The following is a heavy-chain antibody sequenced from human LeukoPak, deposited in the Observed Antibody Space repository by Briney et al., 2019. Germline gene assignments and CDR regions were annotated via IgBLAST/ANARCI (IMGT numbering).Heavy chain of an antibody. J-gene: IGHJ4*02. CDR2: ISNDGSNK. CDR3: AKVDIVATIDAGRLVDY. CDR1: GFTFSSYG. D-gene: IGHD5-12*01. V-gene: IGHV3-30*18. Sequence: PGGSLRLSCAASGFTFSSYGMQWFRQAPDKGLEWVAAISNDGSNKYYADSVKGRFTMSRDNSKNTLYLQMSSLRAEDTAVYYCAKVDIVATIDAGRLVDYWGQGTLVTVSS.